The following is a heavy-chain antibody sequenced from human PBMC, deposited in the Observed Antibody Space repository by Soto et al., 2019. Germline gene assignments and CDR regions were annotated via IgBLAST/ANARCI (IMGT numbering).Heavy chain of an antibody. CDR1: GVSISSGNW. V-gene: IGHV4-4*02. D-gene: IGHD3-10*01. J-gene: IGHJ4*02. CDR2: IFRDGTA. Sequence: SETLSLTCAVSGVSISSGNWWTWVRQTPQRGLEYIGEIFRDGTANYYPSFEGRVAISVDTSKNQFSLKLTSVTAADTAIYFCARLVYDTRLNYMYFDFWGQGALVTVSS. CDR3: ARLVYDTRLNYMYFDF.